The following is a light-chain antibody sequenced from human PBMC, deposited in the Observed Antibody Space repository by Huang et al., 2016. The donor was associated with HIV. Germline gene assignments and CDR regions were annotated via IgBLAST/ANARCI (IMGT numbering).Light chain of an antibody. CDR2: HAS. J-gene: IGKJ2*01. V-gene: IGKV1-33*01. Sequence: DIQMTQSPSSLSASVGDRVTITCQASEDISNYLNWYQQKPGKAPKVLIYHASHLETGVPSRFSGNGSGTDFTFTISSLQPEDIATYYCQQYDNLYTFGQGTKLEIK. CDR3: QQYDNLYT. CDR1: EDISNY.